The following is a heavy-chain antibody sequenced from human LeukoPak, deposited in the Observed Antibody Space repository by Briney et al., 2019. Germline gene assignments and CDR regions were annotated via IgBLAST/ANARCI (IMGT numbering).Heavy chain of an antibody. J-gene: IGHJ6*02. D-gene: IGHD3-22*01. CDR2: ISSSSSYI. CDR3: ARSDSSGYFPNYYYYYGMDV. V-gene: IGHV3-21*01. Sequence: PGGSLRLSCAASGFTFSSYSMNWVRQAPGKGLEWVSSISSSSSYIYYADSVKGRFTISRDNAKNSLYLQMNSLRAEDTAVYYCARSDSSGYFPNYYYYYGMDVWGQGTTVTVSS. CDR1: GFTFSSYS.